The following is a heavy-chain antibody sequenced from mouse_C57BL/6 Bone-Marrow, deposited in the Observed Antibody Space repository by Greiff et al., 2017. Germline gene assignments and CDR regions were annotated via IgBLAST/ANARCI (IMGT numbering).Heavy chain of an antibody. D-gene: IGHD1-1*01. CDR3: ARYYYDYFDY. CDR2: ISSGGSYT. Sequence: EVKLVESGGDLVKPGGSLKLSCAASGFTFSSYGMSWVRQTPDKRLEWVATISSGGSYTYYPDSVKGRFTISRYNAKKTLYLQVSSLKSEDTAMYYCARYYYDYFDYWGQGTTLTVSS. V-gene: IGHV5-6*01. CDR1: GFTFSSYG. J-gene: IGHJ2*01.